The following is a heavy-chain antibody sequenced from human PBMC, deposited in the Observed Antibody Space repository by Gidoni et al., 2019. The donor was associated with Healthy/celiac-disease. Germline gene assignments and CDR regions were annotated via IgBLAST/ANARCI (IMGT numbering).Heavy chain of an antibody. CDR1: GFTFIIFT. D-gene: IGHD2-8*01. J-gene: IGHJ4*02. Sequence: EVQLVESGGGLVKPWGFLRLFCAAPGFTFIIFTMTWVRQAPGKGLEWVSSISNTGDEMYYADSVKGRFTISREKAKNALNLQMNSLRAEDMAIYYCAGVYAYFDYWGQGSLVTVSS. V-gene: IGHV3-21*06. CDR3: AGVYAYFDY. CDR2: ISNTGDEM.